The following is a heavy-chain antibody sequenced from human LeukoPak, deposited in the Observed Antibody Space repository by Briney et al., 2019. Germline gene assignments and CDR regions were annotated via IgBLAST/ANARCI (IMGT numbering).Heavy chain of an antibody. CDR2: INAYNGNT. J-gene: IGHJ4*02. D-gene: IGHD1-26*01. CDR1: GYTFTYYV. Sequence: ASVKVSCNTSGYTFTYYVISWVRQAPGQGLEWMGWINAYNGNTNDAQKFQGRVTMTTDTSTSTAYMELRSLRSDDTAVYYCARGEKPYDYWGQGTLVSVSS. CDR3: ARGEKPYDY. V-gene: IGHV1-18*01.